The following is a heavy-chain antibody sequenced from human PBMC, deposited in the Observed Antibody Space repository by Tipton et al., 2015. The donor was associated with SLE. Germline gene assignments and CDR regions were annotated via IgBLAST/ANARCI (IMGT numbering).Heavy chain of an antibody. Sequence: TLSLTCTVSGGSISSSSYYWSWIRQPAGKGLEWIGRIYTTGTTNYNPSLKSRVTISLDTSKNQFSLRLRSVTAADTAVYYCARESWDYYYMDVWGNGTTVTVSS. D-gene: IGHD7-27*01. CDR2: IYTTGTT. J-gene: IGHJ6*03. CDR1: GGSISSSSYY. CDR3: ARESWDYYYMDV. V-gene: IGHV4-61*02.